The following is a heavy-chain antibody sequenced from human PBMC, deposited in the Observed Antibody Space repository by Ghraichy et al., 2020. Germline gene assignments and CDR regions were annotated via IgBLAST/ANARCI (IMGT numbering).Heavy chain of an antibody. CDR3: TTFITVAGRIVRNY. V-gene: IGHV3-15*01. Sequence: GGSLRLSCAASGFTFSNAWMSWVRQAPGKGLEWVGRIKSKTDGGTTDYAAPVKGRFTISRDDSKNTLYLQMNSLKTEDTAVYYCTTFITVAGRIVRNYWGQGTLVTVSS. D-gene: IGHD6-19*01. CDR2: IKSKTDGGTT. J-gene: IGHJ4*02. CDR1: GFTFSNAW.